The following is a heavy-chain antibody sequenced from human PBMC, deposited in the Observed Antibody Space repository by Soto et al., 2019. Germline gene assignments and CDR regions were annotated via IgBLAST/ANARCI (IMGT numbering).Heavy chain of an antibody. Sequence: SETLSLTCTVSGGSISSGNYYWSWIRQPPGKGLEWIGFISYSGTTHYSASLRSRVSISVDTSKNQFSLELSSVTAADTAVYYCARGGGVYYFDYWGQGTLVTVSS. CDR3: ARGGGVYYFDY. CDR2: ISYSGTT. V-gene: IGHV4-30-4*02. J-gene: IGHJ4*02. CDR1: GGSISSGNYY. D-gene: IGHD2-8*02.